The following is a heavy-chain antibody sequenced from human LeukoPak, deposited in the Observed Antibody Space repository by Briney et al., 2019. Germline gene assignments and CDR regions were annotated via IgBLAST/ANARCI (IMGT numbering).Heavy chain of an antibody. Sequence: GGPLRLPCAASGFTFSSYWMSWLRQAPGKALEWVANIKQDGSEKYYVDSVKGRFTIPRDNAKNSLYLQMNSLRAEDMAVYYCAREPNMKWELPQIDYWGQGTLVTVSS. CDR2: IKQDGSEK. CDR3: AREPNMKWELPQIDY. J-gene: IGHJ4*02. CDR1: GFTFSSYW. V-gene: IGHV3-7*01. D-gene: IGHD1-26*01.